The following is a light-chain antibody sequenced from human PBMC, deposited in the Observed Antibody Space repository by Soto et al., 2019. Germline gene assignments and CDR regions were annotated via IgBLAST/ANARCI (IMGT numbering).Light chain of an antibody. CDR2: EVT. CDR3: SSYRSSTDYV. Sequence: QSVLTQPASVSGSPGQSITISCTGTSSDIDTYNYVSWYQQHPGKAPKLIIYEVTNRPSGVSNRFSGSKSGDTASLTISGLRAEDEADYYCSSYRSSTDYVFGTGTKLTVL. J-gene: IGLJ1*01. CDR1: SSDIDTYNY. V-gene: IGLV2-14*01.